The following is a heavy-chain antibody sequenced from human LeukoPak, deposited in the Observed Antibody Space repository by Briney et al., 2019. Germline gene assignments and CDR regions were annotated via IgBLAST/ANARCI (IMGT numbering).Heavy chain of an antibody. J-gene: IGHJ4*02. D-gene: IGHD3-10*01. Sequence: SETLPLTCTVSGGSISSYYWSWVRQPPGKGLEWIGYIYFSGSTNYNPSLKSRVTISVDTSKKQFSLKLSSVTAADTAVYYCARSTKAYGSGSYYTYFDYWGQGTLVTVSP. CDR3: ARSTKAYGSGSYYTYFDY. CDR1: GGSISSYY. V-gene: IGHV4-59*01. CDR2: IYFSGST.